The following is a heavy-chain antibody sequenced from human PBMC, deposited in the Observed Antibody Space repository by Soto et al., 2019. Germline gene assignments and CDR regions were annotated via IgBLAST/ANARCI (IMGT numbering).Heavy chain of an antibody. CDR2: ISYDGSNK. CDR1: GFTFSSYA. J-gene: IGHJ6*02. D-gene: IGHD6-13*01. Sequence: QVQLVESGGGVVQPGRSLRLSCAASGFTFSSYAMHWVRQAPGKGLEWVAVISYDGSNKYYADSVKGRFTISRDNSKNPLYLQMNSLRAEDTAVYYCARGLVAAAGTEGVYYYYGMDVWGQGTTVTVSS. V-gene: IGHV3-30-3*01. CDR3: ARGLVAAAGTEGVYYYYGMDV.